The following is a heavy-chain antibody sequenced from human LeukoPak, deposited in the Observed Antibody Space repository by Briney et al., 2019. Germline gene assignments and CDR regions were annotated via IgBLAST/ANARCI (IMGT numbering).Heavy chain of an antibody. J-gene: IGHJ6*02. CDR2: ISGSGGST. Sequence: GGSLRLSCAASGFTFSAYYMTWIRQAPGKGLEWVSAISGSGGSTYYADSVKGRFTISRDNSKNTLYLQMNSLRAEDTAVYYCAKLGSLATIAVASFGGMDVWGQGTTVTVSS. D-gene: IGHD6-19*01. V-gene: IGHV3-23*01. CDR3: AKLGSLATIAVASFGGMDV. CDR1: GFTFSAYY.